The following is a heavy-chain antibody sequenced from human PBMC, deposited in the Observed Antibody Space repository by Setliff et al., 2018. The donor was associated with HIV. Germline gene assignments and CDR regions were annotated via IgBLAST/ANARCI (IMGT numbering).Heavy chain of an antibody. V-gene: IGHV4-59*04. CDR1: GGSISNYY. CDR3: VFGLRFSPFDN. CDR2: MYYSGST. Sequence: SETLSLTCTVSGGSISNYYWSWIRQPPGKGLEWIGNMYYSGSTYYNPSLKSRVTISVDTSENHLSLKLTSVTAADTGLYYCVFGLRFSPFDNWGQGTLVTVSS. J-gene: IGHJ4*02. D-gene: IGHD4-17*01.